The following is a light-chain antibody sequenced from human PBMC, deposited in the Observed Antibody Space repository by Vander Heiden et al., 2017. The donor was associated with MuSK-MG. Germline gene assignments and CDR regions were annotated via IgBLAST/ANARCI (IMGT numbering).Light chain of an antibody. CDR2: RAS. Sequence: DIQMTQSPSTLSASVGDTVTITCRASQSVSGWLAWYQQKPGKPPKLLIYRASALEGGVPSRFSGSGSATEFTLTISGLQPDDFATYYCQQYSTHYPYTFGQGTKVEIK. V-gene: IGKV1-5*03. CDR1: QSVSGW. J-gene: IGKJ2*01. CDR3: QQYSTHYPYT.